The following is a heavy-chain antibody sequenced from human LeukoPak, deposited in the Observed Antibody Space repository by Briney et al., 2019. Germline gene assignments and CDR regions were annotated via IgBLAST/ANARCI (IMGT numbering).Heavy chain of an antibody. D-gene: IGHD3-16*01. CDR2: INPSGGST. Sequence: ASVKVSCTASGYTFIRYYMYWVRQAPGQGLEWMGIINPSGGSTSYAQKFQGRLTMTRDTSTSTVYMELSSLRSEDTAVYYCARDNDSRAPPHFDYWGQGTLVTVSS. J-gene: IGHJ4*02. CDR1: GYTFIRYY. CDR3: ARDNDSRAPPHFDY. V-gene: IGHV1-46*01.